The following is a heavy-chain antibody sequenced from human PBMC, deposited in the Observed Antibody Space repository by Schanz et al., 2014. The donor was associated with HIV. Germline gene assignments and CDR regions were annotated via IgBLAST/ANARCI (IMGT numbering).Heavy chain of an antibody. Sequence: QVQLVESGGGVVQPGWSLRLSCVGSGFTFRKYGMHWVRQGPGKGLQWLASISFDGSNKYYGDSVKGRFTISRDNAKNTLYLQMNSLRDEDTAVYYCARRSSDGGYYDNWGQGTLVTVSS. CDR1: GFTFRKYG. CDR2: ISFDGSNK. J-gene: IGHJ4*02. CDR3: ARRSSDGGYYDN. D-gene: IGHD2-15*01. V-gene: IGHV3-33*08.